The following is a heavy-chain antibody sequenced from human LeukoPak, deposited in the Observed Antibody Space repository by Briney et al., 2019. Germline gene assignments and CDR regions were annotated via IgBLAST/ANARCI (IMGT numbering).Heavy chain of an antibody. CDR3: AREFTVVGDGYHFGY. J-gene: IGHJ4*02. CDR2: MNTNTGNT. V-gene: IGHV7-4-1*02. D-gene: IGHD5-24*01. Sequence: ASVKLSCKASGYTFTICAMNWVRQARGQGREGMGWMNTNTGNTTYAKGFTGRSVFSLDTSVSTAYLPISRLKAEDTAVYYCAREFTVVGDGYHFGYWGQGALVTVSS. CDR1: GYTFTICA.